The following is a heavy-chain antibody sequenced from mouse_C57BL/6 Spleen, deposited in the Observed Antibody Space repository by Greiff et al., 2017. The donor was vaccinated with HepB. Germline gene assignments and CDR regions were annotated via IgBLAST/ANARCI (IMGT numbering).Heavy chain of an antibody. Sequence: QVQLQQPGAELVMPGASVKLSCKASGYTFTSYWMHWVKQRPGQGLEWIGEIDPSDSYTNYNQKFKGKSTLTVDKSSSTAYMQLSSLTSEDSAVYYCVTGSEDYFDYWGQGTTLTVSS. CDR2: IDPSDSYT. V-gene: IGHV1-69*01. CDR1: GYTFTSYW. CDR3: VTGSEDYFDY. J-gene: IGHJ2*01. D-gene: IGHD4-1*01.